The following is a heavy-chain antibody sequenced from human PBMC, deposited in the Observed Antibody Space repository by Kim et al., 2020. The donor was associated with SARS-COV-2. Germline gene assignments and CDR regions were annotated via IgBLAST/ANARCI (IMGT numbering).Heavy chain of an antibody. CDR2: IYHSGST. V-gene: IGHV4-38-2*02. J-gene: IGHJ4*02. CDR1: GYSISSGYY. Sequence: SETLSLTCTVSGYSISSGYYWGWIRQPPGQGLEWIGDIYHSGSTYNNPSLKSRVTISVDTSKNQFSLKLISVTAADTAVYYCTRSRAAAGLLGYWGQGTLVTVSS. D-gene: IGHD6-13*01. CDR3: TRSRAAAGLLGY.